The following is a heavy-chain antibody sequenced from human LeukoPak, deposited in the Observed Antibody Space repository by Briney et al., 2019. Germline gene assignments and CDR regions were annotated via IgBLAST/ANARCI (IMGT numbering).Heavy chain of an antibody. CDR3: AGRGHRYSRD. Sequence: SETLSLTCTVSGDSVCSGYWTWMRQSPGKGLEWIGYISDSGVTDYNPSLKSRLSISVDSTNNKFSLNLHSVTAADTAVSYCAGRGHRYSRDWGQGILVTVSS. D-gene: IGHD2-15*01. CDR1: GDSVCSGY. J-gene: IGHJ1*01. CDR2: ISDSGVT. V-gene: IGHV4-4*09.